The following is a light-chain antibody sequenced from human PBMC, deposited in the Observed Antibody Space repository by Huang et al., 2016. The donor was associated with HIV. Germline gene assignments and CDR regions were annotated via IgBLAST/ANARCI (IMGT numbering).Light chain of an antibody. J-gene: IGKJ4*01. CDR1: QSVRSY. CDR2: DVS. Sequence: EIVLTQSPATLSFSPGERATLSCRASQSVRSYIAWYQQKPGQAPRLVMYDVSNKATGIPDRFSGSGTGTDFTLTISSLEPEDFAVYYCQQRSDWPLTFGGGTKVEI. V-gene: IGKV3-11*01. CDR3: QQRSDWPLT.